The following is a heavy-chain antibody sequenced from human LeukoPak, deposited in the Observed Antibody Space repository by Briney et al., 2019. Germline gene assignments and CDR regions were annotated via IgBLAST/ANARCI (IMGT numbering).Heavy chain of an antibody. CDR2: IYSGGST. Sequence: GGSLRLSCAASGFTVSSNYMSCVRQAPGKGLEWVSVIYSGGSTYYADSVKGRFTISRDNSKNTLYLQMNSLRAADTAVYYCARAVPPVMTFDYWGQGTLVTVSS. CDR3: ARAVPPVMTFDY. CDR1: GFTVSSNY. J-gene: IGHJ4*02. V-gene: IGHV3-53*01. D-gene: IGHD2-21*01.